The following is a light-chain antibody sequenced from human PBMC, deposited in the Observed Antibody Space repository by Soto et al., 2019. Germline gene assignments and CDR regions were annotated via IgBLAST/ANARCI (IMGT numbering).Light chain of an antibody. J-gene: IGKJ5*01. CDR3: QQYGSLPYT. CDR2: GTF. CDR1: QSLSTTD. Sequence: EIVLTQSPGTLSLSPGNRATLSCRASQSLSTTDLVWYQHKSGQPPRLVIHGTFTTASGLPARFSGDASGKYFTLTISRLEPDDSAVYYCQQYGSLPYTFGRGTRLEI. V-gene: IGKV3-20*01.